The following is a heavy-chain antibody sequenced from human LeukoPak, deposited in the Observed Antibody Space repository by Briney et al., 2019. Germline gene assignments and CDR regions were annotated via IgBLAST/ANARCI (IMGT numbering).Heavy chain of an antibody. J-gene: IGHJ6*03. D-gene: IGHD2-2*01. CDR3: ARADIVVVPAAPQTYYYYYYMDV. V-gene: IGHV3-11*01. Sequence: PGGSLRLSCAASGFTFSDYYMSWIRQAPGKGLEWVSHISNTGSTTYYSDSVKGRFTISRDNAKNSLYLQMNSLRAEDTAVYYCARADIVVVPAAPQTYYYYYYMDVWGKGTTVTVSS. CDR2: ISNTGSTT. CDR1: GFTFSDYY.